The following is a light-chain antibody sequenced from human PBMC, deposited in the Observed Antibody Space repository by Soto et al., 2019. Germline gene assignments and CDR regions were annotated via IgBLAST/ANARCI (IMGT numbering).Light chain of an antibody. CDR1: QSVSRY. V-gene: IGKV3-20*01. Sequence: TLSLDALSLTTEERATLSCRASQSVSRYLACYQQKPAKPTRLLIYDASSRAPGIPHRFSGSGSGTDFTLTITRLEHEDFAVYYCPPYAGSPPITFGGGSMV. CDR2: DAS. J-gene: IGKJ4*01. CDR3: PPYAGSPPIT.